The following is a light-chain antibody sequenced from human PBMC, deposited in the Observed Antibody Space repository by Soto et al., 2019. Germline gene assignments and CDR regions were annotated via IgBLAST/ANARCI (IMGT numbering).Light chain of an antibody. CDR2: KAS. J-gene: IGKJ1*01. CDR3: QHYNSYSEA. Sequence: DIPMTQSPSXLSGSVGDXVTXTXRASXTXXXWLAWYQQKPGKAPKLLIYKASTLKSGVPSRFSGSGSGTEFTLTISSLQPDDFATYYCQHYNSYSEAFGQGTKVELK. CDR1: XTXXXW. V-gene: IGKV1-5*03.